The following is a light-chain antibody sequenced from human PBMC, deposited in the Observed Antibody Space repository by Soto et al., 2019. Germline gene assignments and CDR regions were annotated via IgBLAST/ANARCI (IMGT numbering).Light chain of an antibody. J-gene: IGKJ4*01. Sequence: IVMTQSPATLSVSPGERVTLSCRASQSVRNNLAWYQQKPGQAPRLLIYGASTRATGIPARFSGSGSGTEFTLTISSLQSEDFAIYYCQQYNNWPLTFGGGTKVDIK. CDR2: GAS. CDR1: QSVRNN. V-gene: IGKV3-15*01. CDR3: QQYNNWPLT.